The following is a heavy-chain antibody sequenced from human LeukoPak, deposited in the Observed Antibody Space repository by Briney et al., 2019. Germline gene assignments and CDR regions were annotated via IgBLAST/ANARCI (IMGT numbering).Heavy chain of an antibody. V-gene: IGHV3-53*05. D-gene: IGHD3-22*01. CDR1: EFSVSGNY. CDR2: ISSGGST. Sequence: GGSLRLSCAASEFSVSGNYMSWVRQAPGKGLEWVSVISSGGSTYYAESVKGRFTLSRDNSKNTLYLQMNSLRVEDTAAYFCARGGDSSGSRRTACDIWGQGTMGTVSS. J-gene: IGHJ3*02. CDR3: ARGGDSSGSRRTACDI.